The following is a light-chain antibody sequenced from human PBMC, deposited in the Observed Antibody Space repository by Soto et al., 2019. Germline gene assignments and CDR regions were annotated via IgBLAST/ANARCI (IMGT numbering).Light chain of an antibody. CDR2: AAS. Sequence: DIQMTQSPSSLSASVGDRVTITCRASQSISSYVNWYQQKPGKAPKLLIYAASSLQSGVPSRFSGSGSGTEYTRSISSLQPEDFDTYDCQQSYSLPLTVGGGTKVEIK. CDR1: QSISSY. J-gene: IGKJ4*01. V-gene: IGKV1-39*01. CDR3: QQSYSLPLT.